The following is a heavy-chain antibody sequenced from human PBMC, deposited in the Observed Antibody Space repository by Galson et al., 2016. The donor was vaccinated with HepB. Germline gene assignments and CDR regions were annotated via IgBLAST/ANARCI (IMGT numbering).Heavy chain of an antibody. D-gene: IGHD2/OR15-2a*01. CDR2: MFSSGNT. V-gene: IGHV4-39*01. CDR3: AKHKGRNWFDP. CDR1: GDSITTSRNY. J-gene: IGHJ5*02. Sequence: SETLSLTCTVSGDSITTSRNYWGWVRLSPGEGLEWIGSMFSSGNTYSNPTLKNRVTMSADTSRNQFSLRWASVTTADSALYYCAKHKGRNWFDPWGRGTLVIVSS.